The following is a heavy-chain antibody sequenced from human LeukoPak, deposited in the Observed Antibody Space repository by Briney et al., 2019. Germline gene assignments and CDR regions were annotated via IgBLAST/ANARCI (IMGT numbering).Heavy chain of an antibody. V-gene: IGHV3-9*01. J-gene: IGHJ4*02. Sequence: GGSLRLSCEASGFPFDDYGMLGVRQAPGKGLEWVSTLSWNSASVGHVDSVKGRFTISRDNAKKTLYLQMNSLRPEDTALYYCAKDYGYSSSWYDYWGQGTLVTVSS. CDR3: AKDYGYSSSWYDY. D-gene: IGHD6-13*01. CDR2: LSWNSASV. CDR1: GFPFDDYG.